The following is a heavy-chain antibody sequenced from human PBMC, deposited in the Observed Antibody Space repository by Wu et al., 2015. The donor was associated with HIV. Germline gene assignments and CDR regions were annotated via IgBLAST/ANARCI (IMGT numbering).Heavy chain of an antibody. D-gene: IGHD3-10*01. CDR2: INPNSGDT. V-gene: IGHV1-2*02. CDR1: GYFFTAYY. J-gene: IGHJ4*02. CDR3: AGDITSGSGPTP. Sequence: QVHLVQSGAEVKKPGASVKVSCKASGYFFTAYYMHWVRQAPGQGLEWMGWINPNSGDTNYAQKFQGRVTMTRDKSINTVYMNLNSLRSDDTAMYYCAGDITSGSGPTPWGQGTLVTVSS.